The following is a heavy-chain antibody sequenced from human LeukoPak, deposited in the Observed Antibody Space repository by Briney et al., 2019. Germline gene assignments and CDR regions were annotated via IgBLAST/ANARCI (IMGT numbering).Heavy chain of an antibody. Sequence: ASVKVSCKAFGHTLRDLSIHSVRQAPGKGLEWMGGYDPEDDERIYSEKILGGVTLTEDTSTDTAYMELTSLRSDDTAVYYCSTETAGNYWGQGTLVTVSS. CDR2: YDPEDDER. V-gene: IGHV1-24*01. D-gene: IGHD3-10*01. CDR1: GHTLRDLS. J-gene: IGHJ4*02. CDR3: STETAGNY.